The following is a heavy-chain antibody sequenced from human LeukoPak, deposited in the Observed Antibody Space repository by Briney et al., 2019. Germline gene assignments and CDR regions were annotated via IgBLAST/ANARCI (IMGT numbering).Heavy chain of an antibody. D-gene: IGHD6-13*01. V-gene: IGHV3-7*01. J-gene: IGHJ6*02. CDR2: IKQDGSEK. CDR3: ARVEMAAALYYYYYGMDV. CDR1: GFTFSRYW. Sequence: GGSLRLSCAASGFTFSRYWMSWVRQAPGKGLEWVANIKQDGSEKFYVDSVKGRFTISRDNAKNSLYLQMNSLRAEDTAVYYCARVEMAAALYYYYYGMDVWGQGTTVTDSS.